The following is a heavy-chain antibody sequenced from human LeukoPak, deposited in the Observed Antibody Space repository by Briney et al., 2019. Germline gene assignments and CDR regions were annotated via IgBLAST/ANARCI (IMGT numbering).Heavy chain of an antibody. CDR3: ASDRELYGFAIDY. Sequence: PSETLSLTCTVSGASMSSYYWSWIRQPAGKGLEWIGRIYTNGSTNYNPSLKSRVTISVDKSKNQFSLKLTSVTAADTAVYYCASDRELYGFAIDYWGQGALVTDSS. J-gene: IGHJ4*02. D-gene: IGHD1-7*01. CDR1: GASMSSYY. V-gene: IGHV4-4*07. CDR2: IYTNGST.